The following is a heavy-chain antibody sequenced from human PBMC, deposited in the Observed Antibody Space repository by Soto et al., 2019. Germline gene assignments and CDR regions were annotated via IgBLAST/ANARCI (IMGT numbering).Heavy chain of an antibody. Sequence: EVQLVESGGGLGQPGGSLRLSCAASGFTVRSKYMNWVRQAPGKELEWVSVIYSDGSTYYADSVKGRFTISRDNSQNTLYLQMNSLRAEDTAVYYCASVYCSSTSCSAGYFDYWGQGTLVTVSS. V-gene: IGHV3-66*01. J-gene: IGHJ4*02. D-gene: IGHD2-2*01. CDR3: ASVYCSSTSCSAGYFDY. CDR2: IYSDGST. CDR1: GFTVRSKY.